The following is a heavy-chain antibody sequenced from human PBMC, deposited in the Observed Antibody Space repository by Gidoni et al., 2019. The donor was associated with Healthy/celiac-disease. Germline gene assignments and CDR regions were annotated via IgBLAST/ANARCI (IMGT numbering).Heavy chain of an antibody. D-gene: IGHD3-3*01. V-gene: IGHV3-15*07. Sequence: EVQLVESGGGLVKPGGSLRLSCEASGFTFSNAWMTWVRQAPGKGLEWVGRIKSKTDGGTTDYAAPVKGRFTISRDDSKNTLYLQMNSLKTEDTAVYYCTTDQYDFWSGYRGGDYWGQGTLVTVSS. CDR1: GFTFSNAW. CDR2: IKSKTDGGTT. J-gene: IGHJ4*02. CDR3: TTDQYDFWSGYRGGDY.